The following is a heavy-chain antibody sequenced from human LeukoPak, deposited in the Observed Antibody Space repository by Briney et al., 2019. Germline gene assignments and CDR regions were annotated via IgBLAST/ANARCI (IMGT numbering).Heavy chain of an antibody. CDR1: GYTFTSYD. Sequence: ASVKVSCKASGYTFTSYDINWVRQATGQGLEWMGWMNPNSGNTGYAQKFQGRVTMTEDTSTDTAYMELSSLRSEDTAVYYCATGPPDSSGYYYPNYWGQGTLVTVSS. CDR3: ATGPPDSSGYYYPNY. CDR2: MNPNSGNT. J-gene: IGHJ4*02. D-gene: IGHD3-22*01. V-gene: IGHV1-8*01.